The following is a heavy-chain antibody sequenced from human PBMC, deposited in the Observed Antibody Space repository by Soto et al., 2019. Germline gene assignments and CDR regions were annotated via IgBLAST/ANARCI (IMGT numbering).Heavy chain of an antibody. CDR3: NSPRYCSGGSCYGDYYYGMDV. V-gene: IGHV3-30-3*01. CDR1: GFTFSSYS. J-gene: IGHJ6*02. CDR2: ISYDGSNK. Sequence: GGSLILSCAASGFTFSSYSMHWVRQAPGKGLEWVAVISYDGSNKYYADSVKGRFTISRDNSKNTLYLQMNSLRAKDTAVYYCNSPRYCSGGSCYGDYYYGMDVWGQGTTVTVSS. D-gene: IGHD2-15*01.